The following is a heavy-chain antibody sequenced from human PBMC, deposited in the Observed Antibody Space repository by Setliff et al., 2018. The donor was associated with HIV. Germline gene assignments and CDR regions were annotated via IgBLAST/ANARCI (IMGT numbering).Heavy chain of an antibody. CDR2: IGGSGGTDI. V-gene: IGHV3-11*04. CDR3: ASAGGGNSGTRWFDY. Sequence: GGSLRLSCAVSGFTFNDYYMSWIRQAPGKGLEYISYIGGSGGTDIKYADSVKGRFTISRDTAKNSLYLHMNNLRAEDTAVYYCASAGGGNSGTRWFDYWGQGALVTVSS. J-gene: IGHJ4*02. D-gene: IGHD2-21*02. CDR1: GFTFNDYY.